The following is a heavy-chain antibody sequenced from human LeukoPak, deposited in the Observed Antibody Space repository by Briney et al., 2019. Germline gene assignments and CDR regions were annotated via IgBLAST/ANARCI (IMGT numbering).Heavy chain of an antibody. D-gene: IGHD3-16*01. V-gene: IGHV3-43*01. CDR1: GFTFDDYS. J-gene: IGHJ4*02. CDR3: ARDRGGVDY. Sequence: GGSLRLSCAASGFTFDDYSMHWVRQGPGKGLEWVSVISWDGGSTSYADSVKGRFTISRDNSKNSLYLQMNSLRSEDSALYYCARDRGGVDYWGQGTLVTVSS. CDR2: ISWDGGST.